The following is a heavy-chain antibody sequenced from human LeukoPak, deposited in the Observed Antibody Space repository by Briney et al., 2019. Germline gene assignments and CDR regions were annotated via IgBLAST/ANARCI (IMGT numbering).Heavy chain of an antibody. J-gene: IGHJ4*02. CDR2: INHSGST. CDR1: GGSFSGYY. D-gene: IGHD6-19*01. V-gene: IGHV4-34*01. CDR3: ARDPGSSGWYS. Sequence: SETLSLTCAVYGGSFSGYYWSWIRQPPGKGPEWIGEINHSGSTNYNPSLKSRVTISVDTSKNQFSLKLSSVTAADTAVYYCARDPGSSGWYSWGQGTLVTVSS.